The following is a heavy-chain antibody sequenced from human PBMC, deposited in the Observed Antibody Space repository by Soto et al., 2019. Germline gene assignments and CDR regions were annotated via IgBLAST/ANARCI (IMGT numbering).Heavy chain of an antibody. CDR1: GYTFTSHD. CDR3: ARGAPYYYDSGSYYILDS. J-gene: IGHJ4*02. V-gene: IGHV1-8*01. CDR2: MNPNSGNT. D-gene: IGHD3-10*01. Sequence: QVPLVQSGAEVQKPGASVRVSCKASGYTFTSHDINWVRQATGQGLEWMGWMNPNSGNTGYAQNFQGRVTMARNTYISTAYMELSSLRSEDTAVYYCARGAPYYYDSGSYYILDSWGQGTLVTVSS.